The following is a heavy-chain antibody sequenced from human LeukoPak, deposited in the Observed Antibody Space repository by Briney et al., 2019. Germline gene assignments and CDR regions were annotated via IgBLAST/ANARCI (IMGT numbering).Heavy chain of an antibody. CDR1: GYSFTNYW. V-gene: IGHV5-51*01. CDR3: ARHRSDSSSSPIDY. Sequence: GESLKISCQGSGYSFTNYWIGWVRQMPGKGLEWMAIVYPTDSDTRYCPSFQGQVTVSADKSISTVYLQWSSLKASDTAVYYCARHRSDSSSSPIDYWGQETLVTVSS. CDR2: VYPTDSDT. J-gene: IGHJ4*02. D-gene: IGHD6-6*01.